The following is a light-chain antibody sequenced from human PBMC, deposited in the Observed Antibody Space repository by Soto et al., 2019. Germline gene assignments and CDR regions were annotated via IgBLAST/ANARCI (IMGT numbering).Light chain of an antibody. CDR3: QQYGTSPYT. J-gene: IGKJ2*01. CDR2: GAS. CDR1: QSLSSNS. V-gene: IGKV3-20*01. Sequence: EIVLTQSPGTLSLSPGERATLSCGASQSLSSNSFAWYQQKPGQAPRLLIYGASSWATGIPDRFSGSGSGTDFTLTISRLEPKDFAVYYCQQYGTSPYTFGQGTKLEIK.